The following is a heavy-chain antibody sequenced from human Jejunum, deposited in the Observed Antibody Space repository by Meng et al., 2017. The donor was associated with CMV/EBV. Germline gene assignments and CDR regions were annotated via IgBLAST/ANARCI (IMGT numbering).Heavy chain of an antibody. CDR1: GFTLSRYD. CDR3: SRVHTYYFGMDV. CDR2: IGVAGDT. J-gene: IGHJ6*02. V-gene: IGHV3-13*01. Sequence: AADGFTLSRYDMNWVGKATGKGLEWVSTIGVAGDTKYVGSVKGRLTISRETAKNSLYLQMNSLRAGDTAVYYCSRVHTYYFGMDVWGQGTTVTVSS.